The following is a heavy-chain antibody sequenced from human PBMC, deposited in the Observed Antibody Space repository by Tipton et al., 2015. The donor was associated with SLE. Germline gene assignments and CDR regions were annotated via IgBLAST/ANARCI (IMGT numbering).Heavy chain of an antibody. V-gene: IGHV4-61*02. CDR2: TYSSGGS. CDR1: GGSISSNSYY. CDR3: TRDVEAYGDYIY. Sequence: LRLSCTVSGGSISSNSYYWNWIRQPAGKGLEWIGRTYSSGGSYYNPSLESRVNISIDTSRNQFSLHLRSVTAADTAVYYCTRDVEAYGDYIYWGQGTLVAVSS. D-gene: IGHD4-17*01. J-gene: IGHJ4*02.